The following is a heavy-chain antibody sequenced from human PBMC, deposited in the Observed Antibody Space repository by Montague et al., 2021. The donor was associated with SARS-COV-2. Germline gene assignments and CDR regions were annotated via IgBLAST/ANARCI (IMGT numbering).Heavy chain of an antibody. CDR2: ISSSGSTI. Sequence: SLRLSCAASGFSFSSYEMNWVRQAPGKGLEWVSYISSSGSTIYYADSVKGRFTISRDNAKNSLYLQMNSPRAEDTAVYYCARVFATVGAMDRNDYWGQGTLVTVSS. CDR3: ARVFATVGAMDRNDY. V-gene: IGHV3-48*03. J-gene: IGHJ4*02. D-gene: IGHD1-26*01. CDR1: GFSFSSYE.